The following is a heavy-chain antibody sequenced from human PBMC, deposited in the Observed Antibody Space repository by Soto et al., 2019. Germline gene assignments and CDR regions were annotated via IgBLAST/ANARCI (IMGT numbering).Heavy chain of an antibody. CDR2: IYYSGST. D-gene: IGHD3-22*01. CDR1: GDSISSSSYY. V-gene: IGHV4-39*01. CDR3: ARHVEEDTMIVVLPNYFDY. J-gene: IGHJ4*02. Sequence: QLQLQESGPGLVKPSETLSLTCTVSGDSISSSSYYWGWIRQPPGKGLEWIGSIYYSGSTYYNPSLKSRVTISVDTSKNQFSLKLSSVTAADTALYYCARHVEEDTMIVVLPNYFDYWGQGTLVTVSS.